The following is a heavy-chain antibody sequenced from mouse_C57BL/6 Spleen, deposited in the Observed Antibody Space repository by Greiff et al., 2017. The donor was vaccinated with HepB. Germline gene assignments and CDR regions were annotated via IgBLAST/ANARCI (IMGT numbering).Heavy chain of an antibody. D-gene: IGHD2-3*01. CDR2: INPYNGGT. CDR3: ARGGWLGGAWFAY. V-gene: IGHV1-19*01. J-gene: IGHJ3*01. CDR1: GYTFTDYY. Sequence: EVQLQQSGPVLVKPGASVKMSCKASGYTFTDYYMNWVKQSHGKSLEWIGVINPYNGGTSYNQKFKGKATLTVDKSSSTAYMELNSLTSEDSAVYYCARGGWLGGAWFAYWGQGTLVTVSA.